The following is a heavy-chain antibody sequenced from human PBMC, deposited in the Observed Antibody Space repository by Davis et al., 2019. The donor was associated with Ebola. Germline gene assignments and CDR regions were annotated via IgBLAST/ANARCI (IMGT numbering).Heavy chain of an antibody. CDR1: GDSVTSFSYY. J-gene: IGHJ5*01. Sequence: SETLSLTCIVTGDSVTSFSYYWGWVRQSPGKGLEWIGNFYYAGDASYNPSLNSRATVPADTSKNQLDLKLTSATAADTAVYYCVRAVVGGEVWFDSWGQGTLVIVSS. CDR2: FYYAGDA. CDR3: VRAVVGGEVWFDS. D-gene: IGHD1-26*01. V-gene: IGHV4-39*01.